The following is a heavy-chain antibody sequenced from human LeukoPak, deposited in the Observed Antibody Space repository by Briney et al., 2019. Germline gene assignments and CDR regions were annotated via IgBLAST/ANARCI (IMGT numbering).Heavy chain of an antibody. J-gene: IGHJ4*02. D-gene: IGHD3-3*01. Sequence: ASVKVSCKASGYTFTSYYMHWVRQAPGQGLEWMGIINPSGGSTSYAQKFQGRVTMTEDTSTDTAYMELSSLRSEDTAVYYCATGVYDFWSGYYFCYWGQGTLVTVSS. CDR3: ATGVYDFWSGYYFCY. CDR1: GYTFTSYY. V-gene: IGHV1-46*01. CDR2: INPSGGST.